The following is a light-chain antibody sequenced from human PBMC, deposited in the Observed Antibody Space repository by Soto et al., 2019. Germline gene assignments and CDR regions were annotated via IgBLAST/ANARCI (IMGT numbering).Light chain of an antibody. Sequence: QSVLTQPPSVSGAPGQRVTISCTGSSSNIGAGYDLHWYQQLPGRAPKLLIYGNTNRPSGVPDRFSGSKSGTSASLAITGLQAEDEADYYCLSFDSSLSVVFGGGTKLNVL. J-gene: IGLJ2*01. CDR3: LSFDSSLSVV. CDR2: GNT. CDR1: SSNIGAGYD. V-gene: IGLV1-40*01.